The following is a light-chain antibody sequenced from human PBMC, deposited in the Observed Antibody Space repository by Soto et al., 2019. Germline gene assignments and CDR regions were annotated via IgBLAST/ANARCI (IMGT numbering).Light chain of an antibody. CDR1: QSVRSSF. Sequence: EIVMTQSPATLSVSPGERATLSCRASQSVRSSFLAWYQQKPGQAPSLLIYGASTRATGIPARFSGSGSGTEFTLTINSLQSEDFAVYYCQQYNNWPLTFGGGTKVDNK. J-gene: IGKJ4*01. CDR3: QQYNNWPLT. CDR2: GAS. V-gene: IGKV3-15*01.